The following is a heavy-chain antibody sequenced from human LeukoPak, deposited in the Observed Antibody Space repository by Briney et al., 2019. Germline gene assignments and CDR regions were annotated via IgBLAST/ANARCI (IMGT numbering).Heavy chain of an antibody. V-gene: IGHV1-2*02. J-gene: IGHJ5*02. Sequence: ASVKVSCKASGYSFSDYYMHWVRQAPGQGPDWMGWINPNSGGTSYAPKFQGRVTMTRDTSINTAYMELNTLRFDDTAMYYCARGRIRGSGSRNWFDPWGQGTLVTV. D-gene: IGHD3-10*01. CDR3: ARGRIRGSGSRNWFDP. CDR1: GYSFSDYY. CDR2: INPNSGGT.